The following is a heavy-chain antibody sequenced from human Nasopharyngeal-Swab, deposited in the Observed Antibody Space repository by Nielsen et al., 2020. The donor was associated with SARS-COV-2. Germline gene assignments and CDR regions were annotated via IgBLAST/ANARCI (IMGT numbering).Heavy chain of an antibody. J-gene: IGHJ4*02. CDR3: ARFGITGTTRASGFDY. CDR2: ISSSGSTI. D-gene: IGHD1-7*01. Sequence: WIRQPPGKGLEWVSYISSSGSTIYYADSVKGRFTISRDNAKNSLYLQMNSLRAEDTAVYYCARFGITGTTRASGFDYWGQGTLVTVSS. V-gene: IGHV3-11*04.